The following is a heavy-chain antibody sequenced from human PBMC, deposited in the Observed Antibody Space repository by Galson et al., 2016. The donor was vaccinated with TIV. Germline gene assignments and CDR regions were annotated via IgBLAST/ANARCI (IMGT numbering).Heavy chain of an antibody. J-gene: IGHJ4*02. V-gene: IGHV4-59*12. CDR1: GGSLSDYY. D-gene: IGHD2-21*02. Sequence: SETLSLTCSVSGGSLSDYYWSWIRQPPGKGLEWIGYVSDSGRTHYNPSLQGRITLSLDTSKIQFSLRLTSMTPADTAVYYCARSGFNSDWYFFTDSWGQGTLVTVSS. CDR3: ARSGFNSDWYFFTDS. CDR2: VSDSGRT.